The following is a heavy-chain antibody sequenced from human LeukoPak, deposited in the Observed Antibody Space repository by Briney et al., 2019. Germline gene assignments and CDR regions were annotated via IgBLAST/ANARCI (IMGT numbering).Heavy chain of an antibody. CDR1: GGTFSSYA. CDR3: ARGVGLHRQAFDI. D-gene: IGHD1-14*01. CDR2: IIPILGIA. Sequence: GASVKVSCKASGGTFSSYAVSWVRQAPGQGLEWMGRIIPILGIANYAQKFQGRLTITADKATSTAYMELSSLISEDTAMYYCARGVGLHRQAFDIWGQGTMVTVSS. J-gene: IGHJ3*02. V-gene: IGHV1-69*04.